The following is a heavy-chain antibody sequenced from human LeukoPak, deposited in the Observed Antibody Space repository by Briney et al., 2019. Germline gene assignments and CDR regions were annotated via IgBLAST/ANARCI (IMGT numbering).Heavy chain of an antibody. D-gene: IGHD3-10*01. CDR2: INPSGGST. J-gene: IGHJ3*02. Sequence: ASVKVSCKASGYTFTSYYMHWVRQAPGQGLEWMGIINPSGGSTSYAQRFQGRVTMTRDTSTSTVYMELSSLRSEDTAVYYCARAGREPDAFDIWGQGTMVTVSS. CDR1: GYTFTSYY. CDR3: ARAGREPDAFDI. V-gene: IGHV1-46*01.